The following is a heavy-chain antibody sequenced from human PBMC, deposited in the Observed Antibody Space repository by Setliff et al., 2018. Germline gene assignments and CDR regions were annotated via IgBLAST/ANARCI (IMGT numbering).Heavy chain of an antibody. CDR3: ARSLSSGSYYNPRPFYSDY. J-gene: IGHJ4*02. CDR2: IDPSGNT. CDR1: GDSIINYY. V-gene: IGHV4-4*07. Sequence: SETLSLTCTVSGDSIINYYWSWIRQPAGKGLEWIGHIDPSGNTNYNPSLKSRVTISGDTSKNQFSLKLSSVTAADTAVYYCARSLSSGSYYNPRPFYSDYWGQGTLVTVSS. D-gene: IGHD3-10*01.